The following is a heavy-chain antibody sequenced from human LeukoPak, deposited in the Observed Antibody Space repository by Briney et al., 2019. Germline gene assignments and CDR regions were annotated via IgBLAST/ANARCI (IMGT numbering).Heavy chain of an antibody. CDR1: GFTFRSYT. Sequence: GGSLRLSCVASGFTFRSYTMNWVRQAPGKGLEWVSYISTSGSISYADSVKGRFTISRDNAKDSLYLQMNRLRDEDTAVYYCARANWGWYFDCWGQGTVVTVSS. J-gene: IGHJ4*02. CDR2: ISTSGSI. V-gene: IGHV3-48*02. D-gene: IGHD7-27*01. CDR3: ARANWGWYFDC.